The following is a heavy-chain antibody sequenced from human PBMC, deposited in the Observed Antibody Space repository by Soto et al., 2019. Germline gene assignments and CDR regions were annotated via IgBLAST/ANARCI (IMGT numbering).Heavy chain of an antibody. CDR1: GYTFTSYA. J-gene: IGHJ4*02. CDR2: INAGNGNT. V-gene: IGHV1-3*01. D-gene: IGHD4-17*01. Sequence: QVQLVQSGAEVKKPGASVKVSCKASGYTFTSYAMHWVRQAPGQRLEWMGWINAGNGNTKYSQKFQGRVTITRDTSASTAYKELSSLRSEDTAVYYCAREDLTTGDETPFGYWGQGTLVTVSS. CDR3: AREDLTTGDETPFGY.